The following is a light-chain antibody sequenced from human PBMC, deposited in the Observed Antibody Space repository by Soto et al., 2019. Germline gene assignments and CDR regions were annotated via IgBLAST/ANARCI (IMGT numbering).Light chain of an antibody. V-gene: IGKV1-5*01. CDR2: DAS. CDR1: QNIRSR. J-gene: IGKJ1*01. Sequence: DFQMTQSPSTLSASVGDRVTITCRASQNIRSRLAWFQQKPGKAPKLLIYDASSLESGVPQRFSGSGSGTEFTLTISSLQTDDVSTYYWQQYHSYWTFGQGTKVE. CDR3: QQYHSYWT.